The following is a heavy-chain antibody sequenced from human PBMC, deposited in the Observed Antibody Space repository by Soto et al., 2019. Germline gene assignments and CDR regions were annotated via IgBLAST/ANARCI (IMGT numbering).Heavy chain of an antibody. J-gene: IGHJ4*02. CDR2: IYSGGST. V-gene: IGHV3-53*04. CDR3: ARATYCTGVNSVLDY. Sequence: EVQLVESGGGLVQPGGSLRLSCAASEFTVTSNYMSWVRQAPGKGLEWVSVIYSGGSTYYADFVKGRFTISRDNAKNAVYLQMHSLRAEDTAVYYCARATYCTGVNSVLDYWGQGTLVSASS. CDR1: EFTVTSNY. D-gene: IGHD2-8*02.